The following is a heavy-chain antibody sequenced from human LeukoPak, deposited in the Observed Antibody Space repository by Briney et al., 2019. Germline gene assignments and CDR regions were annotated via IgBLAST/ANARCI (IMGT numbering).Heavy chain of an antibody. CDR2: ISSSGSTK. CDR1: GLTFSVYY. D-gene: IGHD2-15*01. V-gene: IGHV3-11*01. J-gene: IGHJ4*02. CDR3: ARDFNCSGGSCYSALFDY. Sequence: GRSLTLARAASGLTFSVYYTSCTRQPPRDWLEWVSYISSSGSTKYYADSVKGRFTISRDNAKNSLYLQMNSLRAEDTAVYYCARDFNCSGGSCYSALFDYWGQGTLVTVSS.